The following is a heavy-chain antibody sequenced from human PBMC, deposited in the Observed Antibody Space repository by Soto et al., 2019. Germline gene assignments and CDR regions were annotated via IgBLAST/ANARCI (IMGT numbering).Heavy chain of an antibody. V-gene: IGHV3-7*01. Sequence: GGSLRLSCAAPGFTFSNYYMTWVRQAPGKGLEWVANMNQDGSDKRYVDSVRGRFTISRDNAKNSLYLQMNSLRVEDTAVYYCARVESGSYDYWGQGALVTVSS. CDR2: MNQDGSDK. CDR3: ARVESGSYDY. D-gene: IGHD1-26*01. J-gene: IGHJ4*02. CDR1: GFTFSNYY.